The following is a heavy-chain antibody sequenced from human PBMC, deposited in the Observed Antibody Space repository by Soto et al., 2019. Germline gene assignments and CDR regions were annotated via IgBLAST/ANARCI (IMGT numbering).Heavy chain of an antibody. J-gene: IGHJ3*02. CDR2: ISTRSDYI. Sequence: PGGSLRLSCAASGFTFISYGMNWVLQAPWKGLEWVSSISTRSDYIYYGHSVKGRFTVSRDDAKNSLYLQMNSLRAEDTAVYYCAREVITAPSTPDDCDIGAQGTLVTGSS. CDR1: GFTFISYG. V-gene: IGHV3-21*01. CDR3: AREVITAPSTPDDCDI. D-gene: IGHD2-15*01.